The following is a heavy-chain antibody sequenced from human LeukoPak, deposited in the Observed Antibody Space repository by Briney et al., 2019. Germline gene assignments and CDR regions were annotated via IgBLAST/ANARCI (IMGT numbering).Heavy chain of an antibody. CDR2: IRGSGDNT. J-gene: IGHJ3*01. Sequence: GGSLRLSCAASGFTFSGYTMNWVRQAPDKGLEWVSSIRGSGDNTFYADSVKGRFTFSSDNSKDTLYLQMNSLSREDTAIYYCARRGGSTGWGAFDFWGHGTMVTVSS. CDR3: ARRGGSTGWGAFDF. D-gene: IGHD6-19*01. CDR1: GFTFSGYT. V-gene: IGHV3-23*01.